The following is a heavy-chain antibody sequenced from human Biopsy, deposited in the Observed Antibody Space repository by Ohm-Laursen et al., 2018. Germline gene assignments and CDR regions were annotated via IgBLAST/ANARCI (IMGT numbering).Heavy chain of an antibody. J-gene: IGHJ3*02. V-gene: IGHV1-2*02. CDR1: GYAFTDFS. D-gene: IGHD3-10*01. CDR3: ARDRMVTIITLVRADSFDI. CDR2: FNPNSGAT. Sequence: AASVKVSCKPSGYAFTDFSLHWVRQAPGQELEWMGGFNPNSGATNYAQNFQGRVTMTSDTSISTAYIELRRLISDDTAVYFCARDRMVTIITLVRADSFDIWGQGTLVSVSS.